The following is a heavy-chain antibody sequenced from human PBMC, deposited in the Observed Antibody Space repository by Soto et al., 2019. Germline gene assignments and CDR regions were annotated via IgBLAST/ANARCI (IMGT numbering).Heavy chain of an antibody. V-gene: IGHV3-7*01. Sequence: SGFTFSSYWMSWVRQAPGKGLEWVANIKQDGSEKYYVDSVKGRFTISRDNAKNSLYLQMNSLRAEDTAVYYCASLGYCSGGSCYFNAFDIWGQGTMVNVSS. CDR2: IKQDGSEK. CDR3: ASLGYCSGGSCYFNAFDI. J-gene: IGHJ3*02. D-gene: IGHD2-15*01. CDR1: GFTFSSYW.